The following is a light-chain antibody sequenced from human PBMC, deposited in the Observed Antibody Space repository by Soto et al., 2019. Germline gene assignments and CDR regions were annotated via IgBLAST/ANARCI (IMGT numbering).Light chain of an antibody. Sequence: QLVLTQPASVSGSPGQSITISCTGTSSNVGSYHLVSWYQQHPGKAPKPMIYEGSKRPSGVSNRFSGSKSGNTASLTISGLQAEDEADYYCCSYAGSSSWVFGGGTKLTVL. CDR1: SSNVGSYHL. CDR3: CSYAGSSSWV. V-gene: IGLV2-23*01. CDR2: EGS. J-gene: IGLJ3*02.